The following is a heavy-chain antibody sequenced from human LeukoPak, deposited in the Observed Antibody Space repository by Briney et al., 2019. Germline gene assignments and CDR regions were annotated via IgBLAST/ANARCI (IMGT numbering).Heavy chain of an antibody. D-gene: IGHD3-3*01. J-gene: IGHJ4*02. CDR2: IKSKTDGGTT. V-gene: IGHV3-15*01. CDR1: GFTFSNAW. CDR3: TTAKRITIFGVVTWDYFDY. Sequence: GGSLRLSCAASGFTFSNAWMSWVRQAPGKGLEWVGRIKSKTDGGTTDYAAPVKGRFTISRDDSKNTLYLQMNSLKTEDTAVYYCTTAKRITIFGVVTWDYFDYWGRGTLVTVSS.